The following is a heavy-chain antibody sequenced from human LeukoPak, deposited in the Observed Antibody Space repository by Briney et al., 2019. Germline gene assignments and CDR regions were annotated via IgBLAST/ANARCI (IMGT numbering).Heavy chain of an antibody. V-gene: IGHV3-74*01. CDR2: LNFDGSST. J-gene: IGHJ6*03. Sequence: GGSLRLSCEASGFTFIRFWMHWVRQAPGKGLVWVARLNFDGSSTSYADSVKGRFTISRDNSKNTLYLQMNSLRAEDTAVYCCARAESIAARPGYYMDVWGKGTTVTVSS. CDR1: GFTFIRFW. D-gene: IGHD6-6*01. CDR3: ARAESIAARPGYYMDV.